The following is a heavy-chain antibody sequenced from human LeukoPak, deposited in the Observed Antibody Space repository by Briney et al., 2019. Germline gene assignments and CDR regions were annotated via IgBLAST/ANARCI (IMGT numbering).Heavy chain of an antibody. V-gene: IGHV1-46*01. Sequence: ASVKVCCKASGYTFTSYYMLWVRQAPGQGLEWIGIFNPSCCSTSYAQQFQGRVTMTRDTSTSTVYMELSSLRSEDTAVYYCARTPRDCSGGSCYPSDAFDIWGQGTMVTVSS. J-gene: IGHJ3*02. CDR2: FNPSCCST. D-gene: IGHD2-15*01. CDR1: GYTFTSYY. CDR3: ARTPRDCSGGSCYPSDAFDI.